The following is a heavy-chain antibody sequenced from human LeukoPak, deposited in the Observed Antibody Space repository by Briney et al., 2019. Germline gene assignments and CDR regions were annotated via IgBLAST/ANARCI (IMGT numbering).Heavy chain of an antibody. CDR3: ARQGDAMGTAFPMAFDI. CDR1: GYSFTSYW. CDR2: IYPGDSDT. J-gene: IGHJ3*02. V-gene: IGHV5-51*01. Sequence: GESLKISCKGSGYSFTSYWIGWVRQMPGKGLEWMGIIYPGDSDTRYSPSFQGQVTISADKSISTAYLQWSSLKASDTAMYYCARQGDAMGTAFPMAFDIWGQGTMVTVSS. D-gene: IGHD2-2*01.